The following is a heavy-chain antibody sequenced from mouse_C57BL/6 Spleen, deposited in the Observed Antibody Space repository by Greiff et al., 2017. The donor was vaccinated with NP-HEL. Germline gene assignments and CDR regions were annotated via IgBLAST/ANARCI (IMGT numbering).Heavy chain of an antibody. Sequence: EVQLQQSGPELVKPGASVKISCKASGYTFTDYYMNWVKQSHGKSLEWIGDINPNNGGTSYNQKFKGKATLTVDKSSSTAYMELRSLTSEDSAVYDCARTDYGSSYGGYFDVWGTGTTVTVSS. CDR3: ARTDYGSSYGGYFDV. J-gene: IGHJ1*03. V-gene: IGHV1-26*01. D-gene: IGHD1-1*01. CDR2: INPNNGGT. CDR1: GYTFTDYY.